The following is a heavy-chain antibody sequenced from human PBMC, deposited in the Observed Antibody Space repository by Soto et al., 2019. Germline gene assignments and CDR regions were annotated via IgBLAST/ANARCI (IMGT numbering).Heavy chain of an antibody. J-gene: IGHJ4*02. Sequence: QVQLVQSGAEVKKPGASVKVSCKASGYTFTGYYMHWVRQAPGQGLEWMGWINPNSGGTNYAQKFQGWVTMTRDTSISTAYMELSRLRSDDTAVYYCASAKTCGPGGGTTTSFDYWGQGTLVTVSS. V-gene: IGHV1-2*04. D-gene: IGHD1-26*01. CDR1: GYTFTGYY. CDR3: ASAKTCGPGGGTTTSFDY. CDR2: INPNSGGT.